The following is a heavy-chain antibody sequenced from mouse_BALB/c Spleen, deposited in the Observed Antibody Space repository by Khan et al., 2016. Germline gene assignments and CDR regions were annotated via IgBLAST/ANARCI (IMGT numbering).Heavy chain of an antibody. J-gene: IGHJ2*01. CDR1: GYTFTNYG. CDR3: AREGLMITGDY. V-gene: IGHV9-3-1*01. CDR2: INTYTGEP. Sequence: QIQLGQSGPELKKPGETVKISCKASGYTFTNYGLNWVNQAPGKGLKWMGWINTYTGEPTYADDFKGRFAFSLETSASTAYLQINNLKNEDTATYVCAREGLMITGDYWGQGTTLTVSS. D-gene: IGHD2-4*01.